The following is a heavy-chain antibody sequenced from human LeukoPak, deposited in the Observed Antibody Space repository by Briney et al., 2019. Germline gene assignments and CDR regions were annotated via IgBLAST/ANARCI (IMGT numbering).Heavy chain of an antibody. Sequence: GGSLRLSCAASGFTFSSYSMNWVRQAPGKGLEWVSSISSSSSYIYYADSVKGRFTISRDNAKNSLYLQMNSLRAEDTAVYYCARPSTVVIADAFDIWGQGTMVTVSS. CDR2: ISSSSSYI. CDR3: ARPSTVVIADAFDI. CDR1: GFTFSSYS. V-gene: IGHV3-21*01. D-gene: IGHD3-22*01. J-gene: IGHJ3*02.